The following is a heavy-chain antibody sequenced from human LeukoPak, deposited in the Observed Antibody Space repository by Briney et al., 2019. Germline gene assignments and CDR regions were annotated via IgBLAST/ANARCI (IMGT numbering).Heavy chain of an antibody. CDR1: GFTFSDYY. Sequence: GGSLRLSCASSGFTFSDYYMSWIRQAPGKGLEWISYITGNSHTIYYADSVKGRFTISRDNAKNSLYLQMNSLRAEDMAVYYCARDMGIVTGYYVDYWGQGTLVTVSS. CDR3: ARDMGIVTGYYVDY. V-gene: IGHV3-11*01. CDR2: ITGNSHTI. J-gene: IGHJ4*02. D-gene: IGHD3-9*01.